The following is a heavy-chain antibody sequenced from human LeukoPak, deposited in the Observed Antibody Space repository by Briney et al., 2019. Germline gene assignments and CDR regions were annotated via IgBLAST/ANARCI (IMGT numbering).Heavy chain of an antibody. CDR1: GFTFSTYW. J-gene: IGHJ4*02. CDR2: IKKDGSEK. D-gene: IGHD2-15*01. V-gene: IGHV3-7*03. Sequence: GGSLRLSCAASGFTFSTYWMSWVRQAPGKGLEWVANIKKDGSEKYYMDSVKGRFTISRDNAENSLYLQMNGLRAEDTAVYYCAREGVHCSGRSCLKAYWGQGTQVTVSS. CDR3: AREGVHCSGRSCLKAY.